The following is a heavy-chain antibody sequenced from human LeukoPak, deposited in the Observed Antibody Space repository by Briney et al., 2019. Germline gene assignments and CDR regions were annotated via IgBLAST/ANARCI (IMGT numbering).Heavy chain of an antibody. V-gene: IGHV3-66*01. J-gene: IGHJ6*02. CDR2: IYSGGGT. CDR1: GFTVSSNY. CDR3: ARESSVSIAAAGTLLGYGMDV. D-gene: IGHD6-13*01. Sequence: GGSLRLSCAASGFTVSSNYMSWVRQAPGKGLEWVSVIYSGGGTYYADSVKGRFTISRDNSKNTLYLQMNSLRAEDTAVYYCARESSVSIAAAGTLLGYGMDVWGQGTTVTVSS.